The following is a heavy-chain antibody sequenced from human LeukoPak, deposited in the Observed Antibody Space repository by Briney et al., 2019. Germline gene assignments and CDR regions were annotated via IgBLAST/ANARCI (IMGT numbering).Heavy chain of an antibody. D-gene: IGHD2-15*01. V-gene: IGHV3-43D*03. Sequence: PGGSLRLSCAASGFTFDDYAMHWVRQAPGKGLEWVSLISWDGGSTYYADSVKGRFTISRDNSKNSLYLQMNSLRAEDTALYYCAKDQXDCSGGSCYYFDYWGQGTLVTVSS. CDR2: ISWDGGST. CDR1: GFTFDDYA. J-gene: IGHJ4*02. CDR3: AKDQXDCSGGSCYYFDY.